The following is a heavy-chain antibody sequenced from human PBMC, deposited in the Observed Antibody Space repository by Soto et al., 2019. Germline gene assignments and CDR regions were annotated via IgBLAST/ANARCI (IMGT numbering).Heavy chain of an antibody. CDR3: TTEKYGEGRVGVYY. D-gene: IGHD3-10*01. CDR2: IVPTLRLT. V-gene: IGHV1-69*02. J-gene: IGHJ4*02. CDR1: GGTSTIYT. Sequence: QVQLVQSGAEVKKPGSSLKVSCETSGGTSTIYTISWVRQAPGQGLQWMGRIVPTLRLTNYAQEFQGRLTRTADTSTSTAHMELSSLTSEDAAVYYCTTEKYGEGRVGVYYWGQGTLVTVSS.